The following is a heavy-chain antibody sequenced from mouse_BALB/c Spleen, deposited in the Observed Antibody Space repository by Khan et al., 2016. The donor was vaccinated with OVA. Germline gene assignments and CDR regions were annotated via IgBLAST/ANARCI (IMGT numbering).Heavy chain of an antibody. Sequence: VQLQQSGPELVKPGASVKMSCKASGYTFTSYVMHWVKQKPGQGLEWIGYINPYNDGTKYNEKFKGKATLTSDKSSSTAYMELSSLTSEDSAVYYSAREHYYGSSWFAYWGQGTLVTVSA. J-gene: IGHJ3*01. D-gene: IGHD1-1*01. CDR2: INPYNDGT. CDR3: AREHYYGSSWFAY. CDR1: GYTFTSYV. V-gene: IGHV1S136*01.